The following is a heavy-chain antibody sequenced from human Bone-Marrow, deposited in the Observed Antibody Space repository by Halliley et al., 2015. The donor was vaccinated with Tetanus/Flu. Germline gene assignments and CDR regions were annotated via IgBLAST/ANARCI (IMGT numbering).Heavy chain of an antibody. J-gene: IGHJ4*02. V-gene: IGHV3-23*01. CDR3: ARGPGIATIGTPAFFDF. Sequence: SAKGRFTISRDNSKNTLYLQMNSLRAEDTAVYYCARGPGIATIGTPAFFDFWGQGTLVTVSS. D-gene: IGHD6-13*01.